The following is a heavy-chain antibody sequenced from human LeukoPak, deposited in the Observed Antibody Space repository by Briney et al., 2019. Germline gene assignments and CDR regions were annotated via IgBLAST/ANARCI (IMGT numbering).Heavy chain of an antibody. V-gene: IGHV1-46*01. D-gene: IGHD3-22*01. J-gene: IGHJ5*02. CDR1: GYTFTKYD. CDR2: INPSGGST. CDR3: ARKSDNSVYYVVP. Sequence: ASVKVSCKASGYTFTKYDIQWMPQASGQGLEWMGMINPSGGSTSYAQKFQGRVTMTRDTSASTVYMELSSLRSEDTAVYYCARKSDNSVYYVVPWGQGTLVTVSS.